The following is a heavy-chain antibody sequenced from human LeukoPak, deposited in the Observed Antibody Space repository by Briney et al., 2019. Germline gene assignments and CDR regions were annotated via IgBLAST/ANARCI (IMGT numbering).Heavy chain of an antibody. V-gene: IGHV4-4*07. D-gene: IGHD3-22*01. CDR1: GGSISSYY. CDR3: ARDKAGSGYIDY. J-gene: IGHJ4*01. CDR2: IYISGTT. Sequence: SETLSLTCTVSGGSISSYYWSWIRQPPGKGLEWIGRIYISGTTNYNSSLKSRITMSLDTSKNQLSLKLSSVTAADTAVYYCARDKAGSGYIDYWGQGTLVTVSS.